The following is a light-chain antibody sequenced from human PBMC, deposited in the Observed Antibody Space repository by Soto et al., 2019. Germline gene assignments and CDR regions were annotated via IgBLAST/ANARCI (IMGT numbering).Light chain of an antibody. CDR3: QSYDSSPSGYV. CDR1: SSNIGAGYD. CDR2: ANI. V-gene: IGLV1-40*01. J-gene: IGLJ1*01. Sequence: QAVGTQPPSVSGAPGRRVTISCTGSSSNIGAGYDVHWYQQLPGTAPKLLIYANINRPAGVPDRFSGSKSGTSASLAITGLQAEDEADYYCQSYDSSPSGYVFGTGTKVTVL.